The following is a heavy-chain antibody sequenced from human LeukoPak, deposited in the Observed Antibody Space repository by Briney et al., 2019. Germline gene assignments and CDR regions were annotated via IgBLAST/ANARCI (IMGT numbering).Heavy chain of an antibody. V-gene: IGHV3-23*01. CDR3: APRPDGGWVDYFDY. Sequence: GGSLRLSCAASGFTFSSYAMSWVRQAPGKGLEWVSAISGSGGSTYYADSVKGRFTISRDNSKNTLYLQMNSLRAEDTAVYCCAPRPDGGWVDYFDYGGQGPLVTVSS. CDR1: GFTFSSYA. CDR2: ISGSGGST. D-gene: IGHD6-19*01. J-gene: IGHJ4*02.